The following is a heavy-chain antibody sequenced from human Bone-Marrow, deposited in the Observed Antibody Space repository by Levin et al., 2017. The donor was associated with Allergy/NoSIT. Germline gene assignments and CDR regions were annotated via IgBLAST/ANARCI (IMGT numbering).Heavy chain of an antibody. D-gene: IGHD3-10*01. V-gene: IGHV4-4*02. J-gene: IGHJ3*02. Sequence: PSETLSLTCAVSGGSTSSSNWWNWVRQPPGKGLEWIGEIYHSGSTNYNPSLKSRVIISVDKSKNQLSLKLSSVTAADTAVYYCARGHALWFGENAFDIWGQGTMVTVSS. CDR1: GGSTSSSNW. CDR2: IYHSGST. CDR3: ARGHALWFGENAFDI.